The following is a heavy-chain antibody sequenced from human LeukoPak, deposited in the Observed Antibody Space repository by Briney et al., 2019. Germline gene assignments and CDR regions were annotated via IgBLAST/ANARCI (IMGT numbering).Heavy chain of an antibody. CDR2: IYYSGST. CDR1: GGSISSYY. CDR3: ARDPGLLWFGELLPSNFDY. Sequence: SETLSLTCTVSGGSISSYYWSWIRQPPGKGLEWIGYIYYSGSTNYNPSLKNRVTISVDTSKNQFSLKLSSVTAADTAVYYCARDPGLLWFGELLPSNFDYWGQGTLVTVSS. J-gene: IGHJ4*02. D-gene: IGHD3-10*01. V-gene: IGHV4-59*01.